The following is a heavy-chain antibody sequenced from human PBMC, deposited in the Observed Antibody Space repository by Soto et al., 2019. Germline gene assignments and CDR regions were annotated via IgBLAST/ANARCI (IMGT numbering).Heavy chain of an antibody. Sequence: QVQLVQSGAEVKKPGASVKGSCKAAAYTFTSYDINWVRQATGQDFEWMGWMNPNNGNTAYAQKFMGRVTMTRATSKRTGFMELSSLTSEDTAVYYCARGPRNWGVDYWGQGTLVTVSS. D-gene: IGHD7-27*01. CDR1: AYTFTSYD. CDR3: ARGPRNWGVDY. V-gene: IGHV1-8*01. J-gene: IGHJ4*02. CDR2: MNPNNGNT.